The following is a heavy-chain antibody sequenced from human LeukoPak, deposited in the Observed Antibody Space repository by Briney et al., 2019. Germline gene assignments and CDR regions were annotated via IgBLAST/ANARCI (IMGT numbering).Heavy chain of an antibody. J-gene: IGHJ4*02. CDR3: ARVEGDGYNYDY. CDR2: INPSGGST. CDR1: GGTFSSYA. V-gene: IGHV1-46*01. D-gene: IGHD5-24*01. Sequence: ASVKVSCKASGGTFSSYAISWVRQAPGQGLEWMGIINPSGGSTSYAQKFQGRVTMTRDTSTSTVYMELSSLRSEDTAVYYCARVEGDGYNYDYWGQGTLVTVSS.